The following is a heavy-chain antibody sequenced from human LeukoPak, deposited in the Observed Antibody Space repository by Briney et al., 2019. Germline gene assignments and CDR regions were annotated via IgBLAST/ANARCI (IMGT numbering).Heavy chain of an antibody. CDR2: IIPIFGTA. V-gene: IGHV1-69*13. Sequence: GASVTVSCKASGGTFSSYAISWVRQAPGQGLEWMGGIIPIFGTANYAQKFQGRVTITADESTSTAYMELGSLRSEDTAVYYCARRVASNLDAFDIWGQGTMVTVSS. CDR1: GGTFSSYA. J-gene: IGHJ3*02. CDR3: ARRVASNLDAFDI. D-gene: IGHD5-12*01.